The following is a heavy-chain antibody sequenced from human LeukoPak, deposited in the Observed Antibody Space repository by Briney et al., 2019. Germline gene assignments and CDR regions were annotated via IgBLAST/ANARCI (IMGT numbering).Heavy chain of an antibody. V-gene: IGHV3-21*01. D-gene: IGHD5-12*01. CDR2: ISSSSSYI. J-gene: IGHJ4*02. CDR1: GFTFSSYN. CDR3: ARDPPGPASSTWIPPGY. Sequence: GGSLRLSCAASGFTFSSYNMNWVRQAPGKGLEWVSSISSSSSYIYYADSVKGRFTISRDNAKNSLYLQMNSLRAEDTAVYYCARDPPGPASSTWIPPGYWGQGTLVTVSS.